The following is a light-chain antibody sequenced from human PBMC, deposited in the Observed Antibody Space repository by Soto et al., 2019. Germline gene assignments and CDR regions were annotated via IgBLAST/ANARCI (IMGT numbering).Light chain of an antibody. CDR2: GAS. J-gene: IGKJ5*01. CDR1: QSISTSF. CDR3: QQRSNWPPIT. Sequence: IVFTQAPGPLSLSPVARATPPCRARQSISTSFLAWYQQKPGQAPRLLISGASNRATGIPARFSGSGSGTDFTLTISSLEPEDFAVYYCQQRSNWPPITFGQGTRLEI. V-gene: IGKV3-11*01.